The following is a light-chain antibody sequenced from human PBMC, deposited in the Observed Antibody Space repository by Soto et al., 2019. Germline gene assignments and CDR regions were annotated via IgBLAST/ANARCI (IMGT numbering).Light chain of an antibody. Sequence: DIVLTQSPGTLSLSPGERATLSCRASQSVSSSYLAWYQQKPGQAPRLLIYGASSRATGIPARFSGSGSGTDFTLTISSLEPEDFAVYYCQQRSNWRITFGQGTRLENK. CDR3: QQRSNWRIT. J-gene: IGKJ5*01. CDR1: QSVSSSY. V-gene: IGKV3D-20*02. CDR2: GAS.